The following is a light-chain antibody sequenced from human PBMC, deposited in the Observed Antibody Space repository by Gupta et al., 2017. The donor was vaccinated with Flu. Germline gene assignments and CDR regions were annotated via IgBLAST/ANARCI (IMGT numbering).Light chain of an antibody. J-gene: IGKJ5*01. CDR1: QSLLAVSNNQDF. V-gene: IGKV4-1*01. CDR3: HQFYSAPLT. CDR2: WAS. Sequence: IVLRQSPDSLAVSLGERATINCKSSQSLLAVSNNQDFLAWFQKKPGQPPRVLSYWASTRQSGVPDRCSGSGSGTDFTLTISSRQAEDMAVYYCHQFYSAPLTFGQGTRLEIK.